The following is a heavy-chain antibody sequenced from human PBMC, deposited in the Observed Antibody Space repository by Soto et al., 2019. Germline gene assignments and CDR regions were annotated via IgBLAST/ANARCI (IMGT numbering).Heavy chain of an antibody. D-gene: IGHD3-10*01. CDR1: GYTFTSYA. CDR3: ARDLILLWFGEFDE. CDR2: INAGNGNT. V-gene: IGHV1-3*01. Sequence: GASVKVSCKASGYTFTSYAMHWVRQAPGQRLEWMGWINAGNGNTKYSQKFQGRVTITRDTSASTAYMELSSLRSEDTAVYYCARDLILLWFGEFDEWGQGTLVTVSS. J-gene: IGHJ5*02.